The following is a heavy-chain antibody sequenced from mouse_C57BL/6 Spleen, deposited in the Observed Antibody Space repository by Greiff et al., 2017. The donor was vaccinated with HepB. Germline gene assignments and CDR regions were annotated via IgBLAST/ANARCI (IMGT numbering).Heavy chain of an antibody. V-gene: IGHV1-54*01. CDR1: GYAFTNYL. J-gene: IGHJ1*03. Sequence: VQLQQSGAELVRPGTSVKVSCKASGYAFTNYLIEWVKQRPGQGLEWIGVINPGSGGTNYNEKFKGKATLTADKSSSTAYMQLSRLTSEDSAVYFCARGSNYWYFDVWGTGTTVTVSS. CDR2: INPGSGGT. D-gene: IGHD1-1*01. CDR3: ARGSNYWYFDV.